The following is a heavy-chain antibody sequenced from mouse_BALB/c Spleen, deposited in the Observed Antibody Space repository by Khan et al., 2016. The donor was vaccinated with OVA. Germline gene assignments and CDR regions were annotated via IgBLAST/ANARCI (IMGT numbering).Heavy chain of an antibody. Sequence: EXQLQQSGTVLARPGASVKMSCKASGYPFTSYWMHWVKQRPGQGLEWIGDIYPGNTDTNYNQKFKGKAKLTAVTSTSTAYMELSSLTNEDSAVYYCTRRNWDVAWFAYWGQGTLVTVSA. J-gene: IGHJ3*01. CDR1: GYPFTSYW. CDR2: IYPGNTDT. CDR3: TRRNWDVAWFAY. D-gene: IGHD4-1*01. V-gene: IGHV1-5*01.